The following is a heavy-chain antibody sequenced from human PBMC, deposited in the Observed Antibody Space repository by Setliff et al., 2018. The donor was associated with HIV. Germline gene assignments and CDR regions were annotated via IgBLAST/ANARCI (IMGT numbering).Heavy chain of an antibody. D-gene: IGHD1-1*01. CDR3: ARHAPRNHDLAGVFYPYYMDV. J-gene: IGHJ6*03. CDR2: INHSGST. CDR1: GGSFSDYY. V-gene: IGHV4-34*01. Sequence: SETLSLTCAVYGGSFSDYYWSWIRQPPGKGLEWIGEINHSGSTNYNPSLKSRVTISVDTSKNQFSLKLNSVTAADTAVYYCARHAPRNHDLAGVFYPYYMDVWGKGTTVTVSS.